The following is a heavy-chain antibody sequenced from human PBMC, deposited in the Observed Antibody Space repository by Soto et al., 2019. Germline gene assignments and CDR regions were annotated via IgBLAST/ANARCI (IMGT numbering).Heavy chain of an antibody. V-gene: IGHV3-21*04. J-gene: IGHJ6*02. D-gene: IGHD3-10*01. CDR1: GFTFTRYS. CDR2: ISSTTNYI. Sequence: GGSLRLSCAASGFTFTRYSMNWVRQAPGKGLEWVSSISSTTNYIYYGDSMKGRFTISRDNAKNSLHLEMNSLRAEDTAVYYCANTITMVRGVVRDYYYGMDVWGQGTTVTVSS. CDR3: ANTITMVRGVVRDYYYGMDV.